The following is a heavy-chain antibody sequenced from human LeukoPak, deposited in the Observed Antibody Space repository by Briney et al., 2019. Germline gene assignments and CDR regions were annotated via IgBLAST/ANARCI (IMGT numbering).Heavy chain of an antibody. J-gene: IGHJ5*02. CDR2: IYPGDSDT. CDR3: ARHENDLLERYNWFDP. D-gene: IGHD3-3*01. CDR1: GYSFTSYW. V-gene: IGHV5-51*01. Sequence: GESLMISCKGSGYSFTSYWIGWVRQMPGKGLEWMGIIYPGDSDTRYSPSFQGQVTISADKSISTAYLQWSSLKASDTAMYYCARHENDLLERYNWFDPWGQGTLVTVSS.